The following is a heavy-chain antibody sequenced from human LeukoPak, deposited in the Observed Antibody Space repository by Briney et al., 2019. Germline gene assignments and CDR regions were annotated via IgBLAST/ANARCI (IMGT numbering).Heavy chain of an antibody. CDR3: ARDEWGDAFDI. Sequence: PGGSLRLSCAASGFSFSTYWMHWVRQAPGKGLEWVSSISSSSSYIHSADSVRGRFTISRDNAKNSLFLQMNSLRADDTAVYYCARDEWGDAFDIWGQGTMVTVFS. J-gene: IGHJ3*02. V-gene: IGHV3-21*01. CDR2: ISSSSSYI. CDR1: GFSFSTYW. D-gene: IGHD1-26*01.